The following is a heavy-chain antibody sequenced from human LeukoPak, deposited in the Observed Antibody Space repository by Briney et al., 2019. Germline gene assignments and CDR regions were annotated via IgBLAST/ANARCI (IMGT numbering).Heavy chain of an antibody. V-gene: IGHV4-61*01. CDR2: IYYSGST. D-gene: IGHD3-10*01. Sequence: SETLFLTCTVSGGSVSSSSYYWSWIRQPPGKGLEWIGYIYYSGSTNYNPSLKSRVTISVDTSKNQFSLKLSSVTAADTAVYYCARGTGYYGSGSYPTTRFDPWGQGTLVTVSS. J-gene: IGHJ5*02. CDR1: GGSVSSSSYY. CDR3: ARGTGYYGSGSYPTTRFDP.